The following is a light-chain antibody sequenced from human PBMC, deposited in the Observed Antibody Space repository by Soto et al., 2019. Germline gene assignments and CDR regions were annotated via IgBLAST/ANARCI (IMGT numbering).Light chain of an antibody. V-gene: IGKV1-27*01. CDR3: QKYNSAPLT. Sequence: DVQMTQSPSSLSAFVGDRVTITCRASQGIAPYLAWFQQKPGKVPKLLIYAPSTLQSGVPSRFSGSGSGTDFTLTINSLQPEDFGTYYCQKYNSAPLTFGVGTNVEIK. CDR2: APS. J-gene: IGKJ4*01. CDR1: QGIAPY.